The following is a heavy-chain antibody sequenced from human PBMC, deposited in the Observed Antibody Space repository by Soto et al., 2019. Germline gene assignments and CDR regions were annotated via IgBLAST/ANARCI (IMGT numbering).Heavy chain of an antibody. D-gene: IGHD3-10*01. Sequence: QVQLVQSGAEVKSAGSSVKGSCKASGDTFNFSSINWVRQAPGLGLEWVGRVNHILSMSNYAQRFQGRVTMTADKSTGTAYMELRSLRSEDTAIDYCASNYGSGYRAFDSWGQGALVTVSS. CDR3: ASNYGSGYRAFDS. J-gene: IGHJ4*02. V-gene: IGHV1-69*02. CDR1: GDTFNFSS. CDR2: VNHILSMS.